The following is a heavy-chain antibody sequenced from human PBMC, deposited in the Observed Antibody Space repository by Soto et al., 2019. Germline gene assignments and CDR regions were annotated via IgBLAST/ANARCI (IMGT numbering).Heavy chain of an antibody. D-gene: IGHD5-12*01. V-gene: IGHV1-2*02. Sequence: ASVKVSCKASGYTFTGYYIHWVRQAPGQGLEWMGWINPNNGDTNYAQKFQGRVSMTRDTSTSTAYMELSSLRFDDTAVYYCARHSGYYYVFDYWGQGTLVTVSS. CDR2: INPNNGDT. J-gene: IGHJ4*02. CDR1: GYTFTGYY. CDR3: ARHSGYYYVFDY.